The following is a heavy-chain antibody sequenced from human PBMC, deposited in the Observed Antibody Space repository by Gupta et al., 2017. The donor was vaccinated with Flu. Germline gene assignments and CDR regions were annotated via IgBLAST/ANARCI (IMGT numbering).Heavy chain of an antibody. J-gene: IGHJ4*02. D-gene: IGHD1-26*01. Sequence: EVQLVESGGGLVQPGRSLRLSCAASGFTFDDYAMHWVRQAPGKGLEWVSGISWNSGSIGYADSVKGRFTISRDNAKNSLYLQMNSLRAEDTALYYCAKDILDGTSGSYYDYWGQGTLVTLSS. CDR3: AKDILDGTSGSYYDY. CDR2: ISWNSGSI. V-gene: IGHV3-9*01. CDR1: GFTFDDYA.